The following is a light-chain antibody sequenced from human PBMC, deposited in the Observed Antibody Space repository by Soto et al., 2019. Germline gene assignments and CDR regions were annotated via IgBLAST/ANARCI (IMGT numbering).Light chain of an antibody. V-gene: IGKV3-15*01. J-gene: IGKJ4*01. Sequence: EIVMTQSPATLSVSPGERATLSCRASQSISSDLAWYQQKPGQAPRLLIYGASTRATGIPARFSGSGSGTEFILTISSLQSEDFAIYHCQQYVNWPLTFGGGTKVEIK. CDR2: GAS. CDR3: QQYVNWPLT. CDR1: QSISSD.